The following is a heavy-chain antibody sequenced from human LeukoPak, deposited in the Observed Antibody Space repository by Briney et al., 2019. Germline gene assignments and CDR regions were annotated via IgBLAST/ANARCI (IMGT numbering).Heavy chain of an antibody. CDR2: INPSDGAT. J-gene: IGHJ6*03. CDR3: AREQRGGLSGNLGGLFASYYTYYYMDV. D-gene: IGHD3-3*01. V-gene: IGHV1-46*01. CDR1: GYTFTMYY. Sequence: GASVKVSCKASGYTFTMYYIHWVRQAPGQGLEWMGMINPSDGATTYAQRFQGRVTMTRDMSTTTVYLDQSSLRSGDTAVYFWAREQRGGLSGNLGGLFASYYTYYYMDVWGRGTTVTVSS.